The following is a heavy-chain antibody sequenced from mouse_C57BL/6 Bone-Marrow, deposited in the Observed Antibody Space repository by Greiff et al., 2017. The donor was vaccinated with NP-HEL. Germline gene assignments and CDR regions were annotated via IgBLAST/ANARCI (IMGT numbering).Heavy chain of an antibody. CDR1: GYTFTSYW. V-gene: IGHV1-7*01. D-gene: IGHD3-2*02. Sequence: VQLQQSGAELAKPGASVKLSCKASGYTFTSYWMHWVKQRPGQGLEWIGYINPSSGYTKYNQKFKDKATLTADKSSSTAYMQLSSLTYEVSAVYYCARGQLRLLTWFAYWGQGTLVTVSA. CDR2: INPSSGYT. CDR3: ARGQLRLLTWFAY. J-gene: IGHJ3*01.